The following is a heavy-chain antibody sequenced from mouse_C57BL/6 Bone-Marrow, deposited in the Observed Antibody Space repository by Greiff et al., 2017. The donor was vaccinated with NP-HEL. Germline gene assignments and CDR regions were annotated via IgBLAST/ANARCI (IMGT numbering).Heavy chain of an antibody. CDR1: GYTFTSYW. Sequence: QVQLQQPGAELVKPGASVKLSCKASGYTFTSYWMQWVKQRPGQGLEWIGEIDPSDSYTNYNQKFKGKATLTVDTSSSTAYMQLSSLTSEDSAVYYGARDYGSSSWYFDVWGTGTTVTVSS. V-gene: IGHV1-50*01. CDR3: ARDYGSSSWYFDV. D-gene: IGHD1-1*01. J-gene: IGHJ1*03. CDR2: IDPSDSYT.